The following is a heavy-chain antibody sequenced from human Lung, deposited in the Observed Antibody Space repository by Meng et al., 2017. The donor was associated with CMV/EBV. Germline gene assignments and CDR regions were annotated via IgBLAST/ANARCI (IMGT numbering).Heavy chain of an antibody. Sequence: GESLKISCAASGFTFSSYSMNWVRQAPGKGLEWVSSISSSSSYIYYADSVKGRFTISRDNAKNSLYLQMNSLRAEDTAVYYCARDHRTSIAAAGTVDYWGHSXLVTVSS. V-gene: IGHV3-21*01. CDR1: GFTFSSYS. D-gene: IGHD6-13*01. CDR2: ISSSSSYI. J-gene: IGHJ4*01. CDR3: ARDHRTSIAAAGTVDY.